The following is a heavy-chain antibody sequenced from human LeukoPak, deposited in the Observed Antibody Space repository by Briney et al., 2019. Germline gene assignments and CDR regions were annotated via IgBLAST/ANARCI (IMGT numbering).Heavy chain of an antibody. J-gene: IGHJ1*01. D-gene: IGHD6-19*01. V-gene: IGHV3-53*01. CDR3: ARDPSSGWYPKYFQH. Sequence: GGSLRLSCAASGFTVSDNYMSWVRQAPGKGLECVSVIYSDDSSYYADSVKGRFTISRDNSKNTLYLQMNNLRAEDTAVYYCARDPSSGWYPKYFQHWGQGTLVTVSS. CDR2: IYSDDSS. CDR1: GFTVSDNY.